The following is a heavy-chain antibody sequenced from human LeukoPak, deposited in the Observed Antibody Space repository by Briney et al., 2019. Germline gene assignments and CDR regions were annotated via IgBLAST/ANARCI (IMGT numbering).Heavy chain of an antibody. CDR1: GGTFSSYA. CDR2: TIPIFGTA. CDR3: ARGRWYCSGGSCYQTLRYYYYMDV. V-gene: IGHV1-69*06. D-gene: IGHD2-15*01. J-gene: IGHJ6*03. Sequence: ASVKVSCKASGGTFSSYAISWVRQAPGQGLEWMGGTIPIFGTANYAQKFQGRVTITADKSTSTAYMELSSLRSEDTAVYYCARGRWYCSGGSCYQTLRYYYYMDVWGKGTTVTVSS.